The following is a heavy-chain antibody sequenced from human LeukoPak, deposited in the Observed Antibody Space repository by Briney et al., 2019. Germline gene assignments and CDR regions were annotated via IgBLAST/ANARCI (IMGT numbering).Heavy chain of an antibody. CDR3: ARPSHRIRTFDY. D-gene: IGHD1-1*01. CDR2: MNPNSGNT. CDR1: GYTFTSYD. Sequence: ASVKVSCKASGYTFTSYDINWVRQATGQGLEWMGWMNPNSGNTGYAQKFQGRVTMTRSTSISTAYMELSSLRSEDTAVYYCARPSHRIRTFDYWGQGTLVTVSS. V-gene: IGHV1-8*01. J-gene: IGHJ4*02.